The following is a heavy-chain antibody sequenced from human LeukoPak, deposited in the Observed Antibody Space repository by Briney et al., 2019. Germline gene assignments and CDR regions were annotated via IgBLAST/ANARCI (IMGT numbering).Heavy chain of an antibody. D-gene: IGHD4-17*01. Sequence: PSETLSLTCTVSGGSISSSSYSWSWIRQPPGKGLEWIGYIYYSGSTYYNPSLKSRVTISVDTSKNQFSLKLSSVTAADTAVYYCARVFDYDWYFDLWGRGTLVTVSS. CDR1: GGSISSSSYS. CDR3: ARVFDYDWYFDL. CDR2: IYYSGST. V-gene: IGHV4-30-4*07. J-gene: IGHJ2*01.